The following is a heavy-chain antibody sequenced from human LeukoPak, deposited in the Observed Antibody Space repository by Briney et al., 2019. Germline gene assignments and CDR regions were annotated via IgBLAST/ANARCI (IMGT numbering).Heavy chain of an antibody. CDR2: ISNDERNK. V-gene: IGHV3-30*04. J-gene: IGHJ4*02. Sequence: GGSLRLSCEASGFNFHNFAMHWVRQAPGKGLEWVAVISNDERNKYYTDSVKGRFTISRDNSKSTVYLQMNSLRPEDTAMYYCARPSPPGDGYNPCDYWGPGALVIVSS. D-gene: IGHD5-24*01. CDR3: ARPSPPGDGYNPCDY. CDR1: GFNFHNFA.